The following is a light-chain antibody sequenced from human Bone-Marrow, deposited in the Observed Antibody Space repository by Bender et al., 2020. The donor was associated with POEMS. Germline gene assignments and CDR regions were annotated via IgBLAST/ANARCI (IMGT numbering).Light chain of an antibody. CDR1: SRDVGGHNY. CDR2: EVF. V-gene: IGLV2-8*01. Sequence: QSALSQPPSASGSPGQSVTISCTGTSRDVGGHNYVSWYQQHPGKAPKLLISEVFKRPSGVPDRFSGSKSGNTASLTISGLQAEDEADYYCSSYTSNKTVVFGGGTKLTVL. CDR3: SSYTSNKTVV. J-gene: IGLJ2*01.